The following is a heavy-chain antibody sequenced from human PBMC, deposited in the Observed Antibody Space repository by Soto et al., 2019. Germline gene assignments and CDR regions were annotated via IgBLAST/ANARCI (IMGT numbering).Heavy chain of an antibody. CDR3: ARSLLTSGATTPYYYYYYGMDV. Sequence: ASVKVSCKASGYTFTGYYMHWVRQAPGQGLEWMGWINPNSGGTNYAQKFQGWVTMTRDTSISTAYMELSRLRSDDTAVYYCARSLLTSGATTPYYYYYYGMDVWGQGTRVTVYS. V-gene: IGHV1-2*04. CDR2: INPNSGGT. D-gene: IGHD1-26*01. CDR1: GYTFTGYY. J-gene: IGHJ6*02.